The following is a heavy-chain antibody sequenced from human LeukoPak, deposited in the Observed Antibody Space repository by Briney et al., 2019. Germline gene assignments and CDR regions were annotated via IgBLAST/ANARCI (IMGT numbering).Heavy chain of an antibody. V-gene: IGHV3-23*01. CDR2: ISGSGGST. CDR1: GFTFSSYA. Sequence: PGGSLRLSCAASGFTFSSYAMSWVRQAPGKGLEWVSSISGSGGSTYYADSVKGRFTISRDNSKNTLYLQMNSLRAEDTAVYYCAKDDPLYDFWSGHNYWGQGTLVTVSS. J-gene: IGHJ4*02. D-gene: IGHD3-3*01. CDR3: AKDDPLYDFWSGHNY.